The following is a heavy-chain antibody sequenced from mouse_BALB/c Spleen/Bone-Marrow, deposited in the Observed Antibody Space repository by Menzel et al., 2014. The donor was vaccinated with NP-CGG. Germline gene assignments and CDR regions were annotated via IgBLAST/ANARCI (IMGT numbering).Heavy chain of an antibody. J-gene: IGHJ2*01. CDR2: IYPGNSDT. Sequence: EVQLQQSGTVLARPGASVKMSCKASGYSFTSYWMHWVKQRPGQGLEWIGAIYPGNSDTSYNQKFKGKAKLTAATSATTAYMELSSLTNEDSAVYFCTRKVYYGNPLDYWGQGTTLTVSS. CDR1: GYSFTSYW. V-gene: IGHV1-5*01. CDR3: TRKVYYGNPLDY. D-gene: IGHD2-1*01.